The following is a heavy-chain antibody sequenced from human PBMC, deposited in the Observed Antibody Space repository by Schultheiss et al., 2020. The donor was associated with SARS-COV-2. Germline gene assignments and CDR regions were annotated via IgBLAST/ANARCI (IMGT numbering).Heavy chain of an antibody. J-gene: IGHJ5*02. CDR3: ASAYGSGSLNWFDP. V-gene: IGHV3-48*04. D-gene: IGHD3-10*01. CDR2: ISSSGSTI. CDR1: GFTFSSYG. Sequence: GGSLRLSCAASGFTFSSYGMHWVRQAPGKGLEWVSYISSSGSTIYYADSVKGRFTISRDNAKNTLYLQMNSLRAEDTAVYYCASAYGSGSLNWFDPWGQGTLVTVSS.